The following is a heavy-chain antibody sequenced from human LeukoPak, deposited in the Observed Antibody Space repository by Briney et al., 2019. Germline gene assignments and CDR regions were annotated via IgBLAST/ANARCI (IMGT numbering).Heavy chain of an antibody. J-gene: IGHJ6*02. CDR1: GYTFTGYY. D-gene: IGHD3-10*01. Sequence: ASVTVSCKASGYTFTGYYMHWVRQAPGQGLEWMGWINPNSAGTNYAQKFQGRVTMTRDTSISTAYMELSRLRSDDTAVYYCARDMSYGSGSYYSAAYYYYGMDVWGQGTTVTVSS. CDR3: ARDMSYGSGSYYSAAYYYYGMDV. V-gene: IGHV1-2*02. CDR2: INPNSAGT.